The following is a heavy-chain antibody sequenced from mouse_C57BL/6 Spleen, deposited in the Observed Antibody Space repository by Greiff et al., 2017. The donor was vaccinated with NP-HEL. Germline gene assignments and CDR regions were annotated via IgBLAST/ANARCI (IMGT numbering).Heavy chain of an antibody. CDR3: ARSEDYGYYAMDY. Sequence: QVHVKQPGAELVKPGASVKLSCKASGYTFTSYWMHWVKQRPGRGLEWIGRIDPNSGGTKYNEKFKSKATLTVDKPSSTAYVQLSSLTSEDSAVYYCARSEDYGYYAMDYWGQGTSVTVSS. CDR1: GYTFTSYW. D-gene: IGHD1-1*02. J-gene: IGHJ4*01. V-gene: IGHV1-72*01. CDR2: IDPNSGGT.